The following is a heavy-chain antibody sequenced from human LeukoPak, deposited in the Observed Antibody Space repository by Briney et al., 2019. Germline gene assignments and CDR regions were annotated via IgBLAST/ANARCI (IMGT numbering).Heavy chain of an antibody. V-gene: IGHV4-59*01. D-gene: IGHD3-3*01. CDR2: IYYSGST. Sequence: PSDTLSLTCTVSGGSISSYYWSWIRQPPGKGLEWIGYIYYSGSTNYNPSLKSRVTISVDTSKNQFSLKLSSVTAADTAVYYCARESTIFGVVRAPFSWFDPWGQGTLVTVSS. CDR3: ARESTIFGVVRAPFSWFDP. CDR1: GGSISSYY. J-gene: IGHJ5*02.